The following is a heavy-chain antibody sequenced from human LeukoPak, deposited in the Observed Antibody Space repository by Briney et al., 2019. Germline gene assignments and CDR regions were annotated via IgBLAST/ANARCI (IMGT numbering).Heavy chain of an antibody. CDR3: ARPREYSGYVLDY. CDR1: GFTFSSYT. V-gene: IGHV3-21*01. J-gene: IGHJ4*02. Sequence: GGSLRLSCAASGFTFSSYTMNWVRQAPGKGLEWVSSISSSSSYIYYADSVKGRFTISRDNAKSSLFLQMNSLRAEDTAVYYRARPREYSGYVLDYWGQGTLVTVSS. D-gene: IGHD5-12*01. CDR2: ISSSSSYI.